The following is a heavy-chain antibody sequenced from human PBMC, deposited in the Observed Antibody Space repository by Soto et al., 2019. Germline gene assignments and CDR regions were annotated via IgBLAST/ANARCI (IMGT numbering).Heavy chain of an antibody. CDR2: IYYSGST. J-gene: IGHJ4*02. D-gene: IGHD1-26*01. Sequence: SETLSLTCTVSGGSISSSSYYWGWIRQPPGKGLEWIGSIYYSGSTYYNPSLKSRVTISVDTSKNQFSLKLSSVTAADTAVYYCARRRRVGWELLKFDYWGQGTLVTVSS. V-gene: IGHV4-39*01. CDR3: ARRRRVGWELLKFDY. CDR1: GGSISSSSYY.